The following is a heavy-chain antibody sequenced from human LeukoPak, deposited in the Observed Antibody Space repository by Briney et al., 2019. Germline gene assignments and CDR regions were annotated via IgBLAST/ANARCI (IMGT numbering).Heavy chain of an antibody. J-gene: IGHJ5*02. D-gene: IGHD6-19*01. CDR3: ARTHYSSGWYSGLRNWFDP. V-gene: IGHV4-59*01. Sequence: SGTLSLTCTVSGGSISSYYWSWIRQPPGKGLEWIGYIYYCGSTNYNPSLNSRVTISVDTPKNQSSLKLSSVTAADTAVYYCARTHYSSGWYSGLRNWFDPWGQGTLVTVSS. CDR1: GGSISSYY. CDR2: IYYCGST.